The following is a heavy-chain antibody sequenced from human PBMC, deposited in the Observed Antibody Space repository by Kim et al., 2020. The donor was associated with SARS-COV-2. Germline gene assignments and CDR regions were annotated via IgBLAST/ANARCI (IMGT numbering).Heavy chain of an antibody. J-gene: IGHJ4*02. CDR1: GFTFSSYA. V-gene: IGHV3-64D*06. Sequence: GGSLRLSCSASGFTFSSYAMHWVRQAPGKGLEYVSDISTNGGSTYYADSGKDRYIISRDNTRNMLNLQRSRVRSENTADYYCVKERTSGWYDFDYWGQGTLVTVSS. CDR2: ISTNGGST. CDR3: VKERTSGWYDFDY. D-gene: IGHD6-19*01.